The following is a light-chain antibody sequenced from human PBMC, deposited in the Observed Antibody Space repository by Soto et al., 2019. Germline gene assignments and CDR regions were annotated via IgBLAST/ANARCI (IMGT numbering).Light chain of an antibody. Sequence: DIVMTQSPDSLAVSLGEGATISCKSSRTVFSSSTSKNYLAWYQHKRGQPPKLLISWASIRASGVPERFSGSGSATEFTLTITSLQAEDVAVYCCQQFYSGPNTFGQGTKLEIK. V-gene: IGKV4-1*01. CDR3: QQFYSGPNT. CDR2: WAS. CDR1: RTVFSSSTSKNY. J-gene: IGKJ2*01.